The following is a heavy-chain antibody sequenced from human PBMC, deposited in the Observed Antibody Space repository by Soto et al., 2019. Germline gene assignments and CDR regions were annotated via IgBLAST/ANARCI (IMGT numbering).Heavy chain of an antibody. V-gene: IGHV4-59*01. CDR2: IYYSGST. Sequence: PSETLSLTCTVSGGSISSYYWSWIRQPPGKGLEWIGYIYYSGSTNYNPSLKSRVTISVDTSKNQFSLKLSSVTAADTAVYYCARRKFDSSSWYFDYWGQGTLVTVS. CDR1: GGSISSYY. D-gene: IGHD6-13*01. J-gene: IGHJ4*02. CDR3: ARRKFDSSSWYFDY.